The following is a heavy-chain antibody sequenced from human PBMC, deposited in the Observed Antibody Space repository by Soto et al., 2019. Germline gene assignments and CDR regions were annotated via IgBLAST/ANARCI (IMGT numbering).Heavy chain of an antibody. Sequence: PSETLSLTCTVSGGSVSSNSYSWGWIRQSPGKGLEWIGIIYSTENTYYHPSLLSQVTISADTSMNEFSMRLSSVTAADTVVYYCARDTGAYYYDSSGYFDYWGQGTLVTVSS. J-gene: IGHJ4*02. D-gene: IGHD3-22*01. CDR3: ARDTGAYYYDSSGYFDY. CDR1: GGSVSSNSYS. V-gene: IGHV4-39*02. CDR2: IYSTENT.